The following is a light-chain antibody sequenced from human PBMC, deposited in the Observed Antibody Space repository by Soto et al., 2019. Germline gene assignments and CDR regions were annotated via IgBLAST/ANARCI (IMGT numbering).Light chain of an antibody. CDR1: SSDVGGYNY. J-gene: IGLJ2*01. Sequence: QSALTQPPSASGSPGQSVTISCTGTSSDVGGYNYVSWYQQHPGKAPKLMIYEVSKRPSGVPDRFSGSKSGNTASLTVSGLQAEDEADYYCSSYAGSNIVVFGGGTKLHRP. CDR3: SSYAGSNIVV. CDR2: EVS. V-gene: IGLV2-8*01.